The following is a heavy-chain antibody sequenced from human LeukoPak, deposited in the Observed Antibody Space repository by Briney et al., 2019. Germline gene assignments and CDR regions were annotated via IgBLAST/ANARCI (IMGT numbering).Heavy chain of an antibody. V-gene: IGHV1-8*01. CDR3: TRAPVPGNY. CDR2: MNPHSGNT. Sequence: ASVKVSCKASGYTFTTYDINWVRQATGQGLEWMGWMNPHSGNTGYAQKFQGRVTMTRDTSINTAYTELSSLTSDDTGVYYCTRAPVPGNYWGQGTLVTVSS. J-gene: IGHJ4*02. D-gene: IGHD3-10*01. CDR1: GYTFTTYD.